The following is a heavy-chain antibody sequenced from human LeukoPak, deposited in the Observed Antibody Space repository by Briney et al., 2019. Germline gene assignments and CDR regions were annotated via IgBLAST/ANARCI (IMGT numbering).Heavy chain of an antibody. CDR3: AKEYSSSSGYYFDY. Sequence: PGGSLRLSCAASGFTFNNYAMNWVRQAPGKGLEWVSTISGSGGSTYYADSVKGRFTISRDNSKNTLYLQMNSLRAEDTAVYYCAKEYSSSSGYYFDYWGQGTLVTVSS. J-gene: IGHJ4*02. V-gene: IGHV3-23*01. CDR1: GFTFNNYA. D-gene: IGHD6-6*01. CDR2: ISGSGGST.